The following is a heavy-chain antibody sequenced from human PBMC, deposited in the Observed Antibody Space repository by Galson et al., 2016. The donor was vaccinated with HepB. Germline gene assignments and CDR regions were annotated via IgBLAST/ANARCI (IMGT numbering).Heavy chain of an antibody. CDR1: GFTFSTYW. CDR3: AKDHRGDIDYYHGMDV. Sequence: SLRLSCAASGFTFSTYWMSWVRQAPGKGLEWVANIKEDGSEKYYVDSLKGRFTISRDNAKNSLYLQMNSLRAEDTAVYYCAKDHRGDIDYYHGMDVWGQGTAVTVSS. J-gene: IGHJ6*02. D-gene: IGHD3-10*01. V-gene: IGHV3-7*01. CDR2: IKEDGSEK.